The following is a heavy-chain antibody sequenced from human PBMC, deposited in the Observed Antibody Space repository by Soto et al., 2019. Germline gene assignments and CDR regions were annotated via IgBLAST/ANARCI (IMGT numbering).Heavy chain of an antibody. CDR1: GYTFTSYE. D-gene: IGHD3-22*01. CDR2: IIPILGIA. V-gene: IGHV1-69*04. J-gene: IGHJ4*02. CDR3: AALPYYYDSSVYNPDFDY. Sequence: VASVKVSCKASGYTFTSYEINWVRQAPGQGLEWMGRIIPILGIANYAQKFQGRVTITADESTSTAYMELSSLRSEDTAVYYCAALPYYYDSSVYNPDFDYWGKGTLVTVSS.